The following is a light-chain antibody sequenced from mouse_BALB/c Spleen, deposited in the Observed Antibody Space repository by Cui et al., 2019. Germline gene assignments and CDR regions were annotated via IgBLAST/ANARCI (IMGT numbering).Light chain of an antibody. CDR3: QQNNEDPYT. V-gene: IGKV3-10*01. Sequence: NIVLTHSPASLAVSLRQRATISCKASKSVCSYGNSFMHWYQQKPGQPPKLLIYLASNLESGVPARFSGSGSRTDFTLTIDPVEADDAATYYCQQNNEDPYTFGGGTKLEIK. CDR1: KSVCSYGNSF. J-gene: IGKJ2*01. CDR2: LAS.